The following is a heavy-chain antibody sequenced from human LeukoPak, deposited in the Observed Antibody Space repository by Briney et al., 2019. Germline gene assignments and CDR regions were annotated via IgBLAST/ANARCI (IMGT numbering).Heavy chain of an antibody. CDR1: GGSISSSSYY. Sequence: SETLSLTCTVSGGSISSSSYYWGWIRQPPGKGLEWIGSIYYSGSTYYNPSLKSRVTISVDTSKNQFSLKLSSVTAADTAVYYCARSNAGYSSSWYGLEFDPWGQGTLVTVSS. D-gene: IGHD6-13*01. V-gene: IGHV4-39*07. CDR3: ARSNAGYSSSWYGLEFDP. J-gene: IGHJ5*02. CDR2: IYYSGST.